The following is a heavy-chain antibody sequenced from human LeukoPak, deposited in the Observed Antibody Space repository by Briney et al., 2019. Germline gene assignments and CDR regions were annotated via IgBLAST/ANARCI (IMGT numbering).Heavy chain of an antibody. J-gene: IGHJ6*03. V-gene: IGHV1-18*01. CDR3: AGESGYSYGYWYYYYMDV. CDR2: ISAYNGNT. D-gene: IGHD5-18*01. CDR1: GYTFTSYG. Sequence: ASVKVSCKASGYTFTSYGISWVRQAPGQGLEWMGWISAYNGNTNYAQKLQGRVTMTTDTSTSTAYMELRSLRSDDTAVYYCAGESGYSYGYWYYYYMDVWGKGTTVTISS.